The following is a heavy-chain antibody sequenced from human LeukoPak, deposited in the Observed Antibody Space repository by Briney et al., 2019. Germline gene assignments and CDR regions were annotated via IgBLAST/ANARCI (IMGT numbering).Heavy chain of an antibody. D-gene: IGHD5-18*01. Sequence: PGGSLRLSCAASGFTFSDYYMSWLRQAPGKGLEWVSYISSSGSTIYYADSVKGRFTISRDNAKNSLYLQMNSLRAEDTAVYYCARDAQRGYSYGRNYYYMDVWGKGTTVTISS. J-gene: IGHJ6*03. V-gene: IGHV3-11*01. CDR1: GFTFSDYY. CDR3: ARDAQRGYSYGRNYYYMDV. CDR2: ISSSGSTI.